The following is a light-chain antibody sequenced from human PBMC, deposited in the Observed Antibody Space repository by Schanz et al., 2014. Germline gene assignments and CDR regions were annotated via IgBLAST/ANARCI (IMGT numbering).Light chain of an antibody. J-gene: IGLJ3*02. CDR3: SSYAGSNNLV. Sequence: QSALTQPASVSGSPGQSITISCTGTTSDVGGYNYVSWYQQHPGKAPKLMIYEDTKRPSGVPDRFSGSKSGNTASLTVSGLQAEDEADYYCSSYAGSNNLVFGGGTKLTVL. CDR2: EDT. V-gene: IGLV2-8*01. CDR1: TSDVGGYNY.